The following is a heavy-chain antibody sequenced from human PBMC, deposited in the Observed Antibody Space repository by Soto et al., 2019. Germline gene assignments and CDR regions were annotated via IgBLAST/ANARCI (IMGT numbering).Heavy chain of an antibody. CDR3: ARYRGDPYWYFDL. V-gene: IGHV1-18*01. Sequence: QVQLVQSGAEVRKPGASVKVSCKASGYTFTEYDISWVRQAPGQGLEWMGWSSVYNDKRHYAEKVQGRVTLTIDKSTSTAYMEMRSLISDDTAIYYCARYRGDPYWYFDLWGRGTLVTVSS. D-gene: IGHD4-17*01. J-gene: IGHJ2*01. CDR2: SSVYNDKR. CDR1: GYTFTEYD.